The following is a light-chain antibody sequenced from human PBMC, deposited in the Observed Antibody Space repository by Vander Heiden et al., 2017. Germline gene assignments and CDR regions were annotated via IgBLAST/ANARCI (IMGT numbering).Light chain of an antibody. J-gene: IGKJ5*01. CDR1: QSISSY. Sequence: DIQMTQSPSSLSASVGDRVTITCRASQSISSYLNWYQQKPGKAPKLLIYAAASLQSGVPSRFSGSGSGTDVTLTISSRQPEDFATYYCQQSYSTPPITFGPGTRLEIK. V-gene: IGKV1-39*01. CDR3: QQSYSTPPIT. CDR2: AAA.